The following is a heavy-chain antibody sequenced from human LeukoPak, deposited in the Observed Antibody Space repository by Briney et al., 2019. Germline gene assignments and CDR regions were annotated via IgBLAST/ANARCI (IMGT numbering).Heavy chain of an antibody. Sequence: TSETLSLTCTVSGGSISSYYWSWIRQPPGKGLEWIGYIYYSGSTNYNPSLKSRVTISVDTSKNQFSLKLSSVTAADTAVYYCARVGSSTNGEIDYWGQGTLVTVSS. CDR3: ARVGSSTNGEIDY. CDR2: IYYSGST. V-gene: IGHV4-59*01. J-gene: IGHJ4*02. D-gene: IGHD2-2*01. CDR1: GGSISSYY.